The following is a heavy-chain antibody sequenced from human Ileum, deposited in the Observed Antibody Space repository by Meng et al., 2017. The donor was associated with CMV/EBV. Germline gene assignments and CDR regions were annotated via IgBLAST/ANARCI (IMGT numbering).Heavy chain of an antibody. V-gene: IGHV4-4*02. D-gene: IGHD2-8*02. J-gene: IGHJ4*02. CDR1: GDSISTHHY. CDR3: ARSTGFWSLDY. CDR2: VSYFGRT. Sequence: SETLSLTCAVSGDSISTHHYWSWVRQPPGKGLEWIGEVSYFGRTKYNPSLQSRVTISVDKPKNSFSLELTSVTAADTGVYFCARSTGFWSLDYWGQGTLVTSPQ.